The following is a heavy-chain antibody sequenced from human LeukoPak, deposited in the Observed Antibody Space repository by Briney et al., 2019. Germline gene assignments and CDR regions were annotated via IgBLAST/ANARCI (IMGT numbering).Heavy chain of an antibody. CDR3: ASLAGTRGVIPP. Sequence: SETLSLTCTVSGGSISSSSYYWGWIRQPPGKGLEWIGSIYYSGSTYYNPSLKSRVTISVDTSKNQFSLKLSSVTAADTAVYYCASLAGTRGVIPPWGQGTLVTVSS. J-gene: IGHJ5*02. CDR1: GGSISSSSYY. CDR2: IYYSGST. V-gene: IGHV4-39*01. D-gene: IGHD3-10*01.